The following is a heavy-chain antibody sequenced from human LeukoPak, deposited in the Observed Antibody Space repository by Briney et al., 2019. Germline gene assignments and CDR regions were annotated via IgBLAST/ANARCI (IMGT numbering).Heavy chain of an antibody. CDR3: ARATTGTSDAFDI. CDR1: GGSISSYY. D-gene: IGHD1-1*01. J-gene: IGHJ3*02. Sequence: PSETLSLTCTVSGGSISSYYWSWIRQPPGKGLEWIGYIYYSGSTNYNPSLKSRVTISVDTSKNQFSLKLSSVTAADTAVYYCARATTGTSDAFDIWGQGTMVTVSS. CDR2: IYYSGST. V-gene: IGHV4-59*08.